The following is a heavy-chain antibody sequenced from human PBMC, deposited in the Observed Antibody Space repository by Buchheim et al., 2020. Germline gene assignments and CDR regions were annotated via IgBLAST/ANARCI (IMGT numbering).Heavy chain of an antibody. CDR2: INHSGST. Sequence: QVQLQQWGAGLLKPSETLSLTCAVYGGSFSGYYWSWIRQPPGKGLEWIGEINHSGSTNYNPSLKSRVTMSVDTSKNQFSLKLSSVTAADTAVYYCARGTHDYGDYFHYFDYWGQGTL. J-gene: IGHJ4*02. V-gene: IGHV4-34*01. CDR1: GGSFSGYY. CDR3: ARGTHDYGDYFHYFDY. D-gene: IGHD4-17*01.